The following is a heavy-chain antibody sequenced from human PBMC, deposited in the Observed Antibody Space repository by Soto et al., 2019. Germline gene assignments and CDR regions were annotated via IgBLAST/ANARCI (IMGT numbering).Heavy chain of an antibody. V-gene: IGHV1-18*01. CDR1: GYTFTSYG. CDR3: ARALGYCISTSCPVRPYYYYYGMDV. J-gene: IGHJ6*02. CDR2: INDYKDNT. Sequence: VKVSFKASGYTFTSYGISWVRQAPGQGLGKIEWINDYKDNTKYAQKLQGKVTMTTDTSTSTAYMELRSLRSDDTAVYYFARALGYCISTSCPVRPYYYYYGMDVWGQGTTVTISS. D-gene: IGHD2-2*01.